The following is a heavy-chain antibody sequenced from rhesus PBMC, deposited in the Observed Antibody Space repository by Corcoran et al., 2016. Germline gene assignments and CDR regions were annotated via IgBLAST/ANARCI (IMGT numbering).Heavy chain of an antibody. J-gene: IGHJ4*01. CDR1: GGSISSNY. V-gene: IGHV4-173*01. CDR2: ISVSGGST. CDR3: ARGSPITIFGLVISEYFDY. Sequence: QVQLQQWGEGLVKPSETLSLTCAVYGGSISSNYWSWIRQPPGKGLEWIGRISVSGGSTDYNPSPNSRVTISTDTSKNHFSLKLSSVTAADTAVYYCARGSPITIFGLVISEYFDYWGQGVLVTVSS. D-gene: IGHD3-3*01.